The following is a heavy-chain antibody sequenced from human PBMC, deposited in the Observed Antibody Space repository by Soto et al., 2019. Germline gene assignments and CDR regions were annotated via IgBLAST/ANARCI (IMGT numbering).Heavy chain of an antibody. CDR3: SRSLDS. CDR2: INPDGSEK. CDR1: GFTFSSFW. J-gene: IGHJ4*02. Sequence: GGSLRLSCAASGFTFSSFWMDWVRQAPGKGLEWVANINPDGSEKHYVDFVKGRFTISRDNAKNSLYLQMSSLTAEDSALYYCSRSLDSWGQGTRVTVSS. V-gene: IGHV3-7*01.